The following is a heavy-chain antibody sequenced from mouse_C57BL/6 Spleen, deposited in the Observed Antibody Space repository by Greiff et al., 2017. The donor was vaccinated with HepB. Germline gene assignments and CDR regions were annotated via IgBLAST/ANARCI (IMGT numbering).Heavy chain of an antibody. V-gene: IGHV1-7*01. CDR1: GYTFTSYW. CDR3: ARPLITTVGASFFYYATDY. CDR2: INPSSGYT. D-gene: IGHD1-1*01. J-gene: IGHJ4*01. Sequence: QVQLQQSGAELAKPGASVKLSCKASGYTFTSYWMHWVKQRPGQGLEWIGYINPSSGYTKYNQKFKDKATLTADKSSSTAYMQLSSLTYEDSAVYDCARPLITTVGASFFYYATDYWGQGTSVTVSS.